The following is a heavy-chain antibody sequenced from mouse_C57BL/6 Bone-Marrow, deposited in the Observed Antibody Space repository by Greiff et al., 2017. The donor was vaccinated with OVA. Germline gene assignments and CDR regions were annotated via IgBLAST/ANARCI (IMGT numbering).Heavy chain of an antibody. CDR3: AATVLIRYFDV. V-gene: IGHV1-81*01. CDR2: IYPRSGNT. J-gene: IGHJ1*03. D-gene: IGHD1-1*01. Sequence: VQLKESGAELARPGASVKLSCKASGYTFTSYGISWVKQRTGQGLEWIGEIYPRSGNTYYNEKFKGKGTLTADKSSSKAYMELRSLTSEDSAVYFCAATVLIRYFDVWGTGTTVTVSS. CDR1: GYTFTSYG.